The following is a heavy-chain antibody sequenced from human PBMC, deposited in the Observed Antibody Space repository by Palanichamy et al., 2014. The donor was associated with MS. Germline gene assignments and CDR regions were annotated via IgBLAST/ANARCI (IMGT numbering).Heavy chain of an antibody. CDR1: GGSISSNY. CDR3: ARGPYYYGSGKGFDP. CDR2: IYYSGST. J-gene: IGHJ5*02. Sequence: ETLSLTCTVSGGSISSNYWSWIRQPPGKGLEWIGWIYYSGSTNYNSSLKSRVTILVDTSSNQFSLKLSSVTAADTAFYYCARGPYYYGSGKGFDPWGQGTLVTVSS. D-gene: IGHD3-10*01. V-gene: IGHV4-59*01.